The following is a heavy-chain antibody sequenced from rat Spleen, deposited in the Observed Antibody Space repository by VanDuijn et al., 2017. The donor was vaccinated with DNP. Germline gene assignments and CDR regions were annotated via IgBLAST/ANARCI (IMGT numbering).Heavy chain of an antibody. CDR3: ATSTGAY. V-gene: IGHV5-31*01. Sequence: EVQLVGSGGGLVQPGRSLKLPCAAPGVTLNDYWMTWIRQAPGQGLEWVASITSSGGGTYYSDSVKGRFTISRDNARNTLYLQMNSLRSGDTATYYCATSTGAYWGQGTLVTVSS. J-gene: IGHJ3*01. CDR1: GVTLNDYW. D-gene: IGHD1-2*01. CDR2: ITSSGGGT.